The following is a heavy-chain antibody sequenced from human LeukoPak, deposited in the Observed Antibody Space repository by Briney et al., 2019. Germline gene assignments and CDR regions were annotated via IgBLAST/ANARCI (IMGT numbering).Heavy chain of an antibody. Sequence: GGSLRLSCAASGFTFSSYSMNWVRQAPGKGLEWVSYISSSSSTIYYADSVKGRFTISRDNAKNSLYLQLNSLRAEDTAVYYCARVRGDTESARADLVDYWGQGTLVTVSS. J-gene: IGHJ4*02. CDR1: GFTFSSYS. CDR3: ARVRGDTESARADLVDY. V-gene: IGHV3-48*01. CDR2: ISSSSSTI. D-gene: IGHD3-10*01.